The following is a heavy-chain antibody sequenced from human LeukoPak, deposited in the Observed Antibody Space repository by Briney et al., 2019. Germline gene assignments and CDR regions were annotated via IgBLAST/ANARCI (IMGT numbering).Heavy chain of an antibody. CDR2: YDPEDAET. V-gene: IGHV1-24*01. J-gene: IGHJ3*02. Sequence: ASVKVSCKVSGYTLIELSMHWVRQAPGKGLEWMGGYDPEDAETIYAQNFQGRVTMTEDTSTDTAYMELSSLRSEDTAVYYCATDRGREDILPDAFDIWGQGTMATVSS. CDR3: ATDRGREDILPDAFDI. CDR1: GYTLIELS. D-gene: IGHD3-10*01.